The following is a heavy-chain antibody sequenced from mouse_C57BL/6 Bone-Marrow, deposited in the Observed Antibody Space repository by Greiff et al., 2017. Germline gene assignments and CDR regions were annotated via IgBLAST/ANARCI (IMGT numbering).Heavy chain of an antibody. D-gene: IGHD4-1*01. CDR3: ARGTGASY. V-gene: IGHV1-82*01. J-gene: IGHJ3*01. Sequence: VQGVESGPELVKPGASVKISCKASGYAFSSSWMNWVKQRPGKGLEWIGRIYPGDGDTNYNGKFKGKATLTADTSSSTAYMQLSSLTSEDSAVYICARGTGASYWGQGTLVTVSA. CDR2: IYPGDGDT. CDR1: GYAFSSSW.